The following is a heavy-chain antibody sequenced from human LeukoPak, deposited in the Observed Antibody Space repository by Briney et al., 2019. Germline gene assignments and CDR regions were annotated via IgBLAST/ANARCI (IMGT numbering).Heavy chain of an antibody. D-gene: IGHD6-13*01. CDR1: GLTFSSYE. Sequence: GGSLRLSCAASGLTFSSYEMNWVRQAPGKGLEWVSYISSSGSTIYYADSVKGRFTISRDNAKNSLYLQMNSLRAEDTALYYCAKDLQQLVAFDYWGQGTLVTVSS. CDR3: AKDLQQLVAFDY. J-gene: IGHJ4*02. CDR2: ISSSGSTI. V-gene: IGHV3-48*03.